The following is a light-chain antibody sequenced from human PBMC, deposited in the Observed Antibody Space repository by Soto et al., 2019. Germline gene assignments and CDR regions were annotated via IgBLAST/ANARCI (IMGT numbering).Light chain of an antibody. Sequence: EMVVPQSPATLSVSPGERATLSCRASQDVSSNLAWYPQNPGQAPRLLIYGASTRATGTPPRFSGSGSWTEYTLTISSLQFEEYEVYVEQQYIRWPLTSGGGTKVEIK. J-gene: IGKJ4*01. V-gene: IGKV3-15*01. CDR1: QDVSSN. CDR3: QQYIRWPLT. CDR2: GAS.